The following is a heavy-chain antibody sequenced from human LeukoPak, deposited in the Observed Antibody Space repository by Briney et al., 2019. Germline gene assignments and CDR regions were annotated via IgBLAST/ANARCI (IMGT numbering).Heavy chain of an antibody. V-gene: IGHV4-59*08. D-gene: IGHD4-17*01. Sequence: SETLSLTCTVSGGSISSYYWSWIRQPPGKGLEWIGYIYYSGNTNYNPSLRGRVTISVDTSKNQFSLRMNSVTAADTAVYYCARHPSWPDYGGTFDYWGQGALVIVSS. J-gene: IGHJ4*02. CDR1: GGSISSYY. CDR2: IYYSGNT. CDR3: ARHPSWPDYGGTFDY.